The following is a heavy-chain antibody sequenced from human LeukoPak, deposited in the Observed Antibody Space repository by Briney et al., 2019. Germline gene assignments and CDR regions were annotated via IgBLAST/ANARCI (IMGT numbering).Heavy chain of an antibody. J-gene: IGHJ4*02. V-gene: IGHV3-30*04. CDR3: AKEIWPTVTIPGRTYFDY. Sequence: GGSLRLSCTASGFTFGRYAMHWLRQAPGKGLEWVAVIAYDGSNKYSADSLKGQGRFTISRDNSKNTLYLQMNSLRAEDTAVYYCAKEIWPTVTIPGRTYFDYWGQGTLVTVSS. CDR1: GFTFGRYA. CDR2: IAYDGSNK. D-gene: IGHD4-17*01.